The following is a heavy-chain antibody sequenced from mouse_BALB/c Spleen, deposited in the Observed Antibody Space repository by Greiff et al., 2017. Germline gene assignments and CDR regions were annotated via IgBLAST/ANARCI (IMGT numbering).Heavy chain of an antibody. D-gene: IGHD1-2*01. CDR3: ARLGATAPWFAY. V-gene: IGHV5-17*02. Sequence: EVKLVESGGGLVQPGGSRKLSCAASGFTFSSFGMHWVRQAPEKGLEWVAYISSGSSTIYYADTVKGRFTISRDNPKNTLFLQMTSLRSEDTAMYYCARLGATAPWFAYWGQGTLVTVSA. CDR1: GFTFSSFG. CDR2: ISSGSSTI. J-gene: IGHJ3*01.